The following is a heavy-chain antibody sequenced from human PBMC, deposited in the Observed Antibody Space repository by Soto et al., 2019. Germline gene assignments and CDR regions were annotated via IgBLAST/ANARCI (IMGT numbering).Heavy chain of an antibody. D-gene: IGHD6-6*01. J-gene: IGHJ4*02. V-gene: IGHV3-23*01. CDR2: ISGGGGST. Sequence: LRLSCAASGFTFTSYAMSWVRQAPGKGLEWVSAISGGGGSTYYADSVKGRFTISRDNSKNTLYLQMSSLRAEDTAVYYCAKAYIAARPIFDYWGQGTLVTVSS. CDR1: GFTFTSYA. CDR3: AKAYIAARPIFDY.